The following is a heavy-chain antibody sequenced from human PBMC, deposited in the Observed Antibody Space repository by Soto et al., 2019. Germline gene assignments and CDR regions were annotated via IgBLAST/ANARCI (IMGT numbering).Heavy chain of an antibody. CDR2: VFYNGRT. J-gene: IGHJ4*02. D-gene: IGHD2-2*01. Sequence: QVQLQESGPGLVKPSETLSLTCTVSGGSINNYYWSWIRQPPGKGLEWIGFVFYNGRTDYNPSLESRVSISLDTSKGQFSLKLDSVAAADTAVYYCARALDSSAAPFDFWGQGALVTVSS. CDR3: ARALDSSAAPFDF. V-gene: IGHV4-59*13. CDR1: GGSINNYY.